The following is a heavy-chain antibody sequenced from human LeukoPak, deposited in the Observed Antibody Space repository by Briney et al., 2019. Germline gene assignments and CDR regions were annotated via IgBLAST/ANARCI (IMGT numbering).Heavy chain of an antibody. CDR2: ITSSSSTI. V-gene: IGHV3-48*02. D-gene: IGHD1-1*01. J-gene: IGHJ4*02. Sequence: GGSLRLSCAASGFTFSSYSMNWVRQAPGRGLEWISYITSSSSTIYYADSVKGRFTISRDNAKNSLYLQMNSLRDEDTAVYYCARAPSWNFDYWGQGTLVTVSS. CDR1: GFTFSSYS. CDR3: ARAPSWNFDY.